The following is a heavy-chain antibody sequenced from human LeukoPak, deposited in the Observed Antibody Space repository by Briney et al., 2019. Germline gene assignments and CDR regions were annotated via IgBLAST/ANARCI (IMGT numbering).Heavy chain of an antibody. CDR1: GGTISSGSNY. D-gene: IGHD2/OR15-2a*01. CDR3: TRGDNN. CDR2: IYTSENT. Sequence: PSETLSLTCTVSGGTISSGSNYWSWIRQPAGKGLEWIGRIYTSENTHYKPSLKSRVTISLDTSKNQFSLKLSAVTAADTAVYYCTRGDNNWGQGTLVTVSS. J-gene: IGHJ4*02. V-gene: IGHV4-61*02.